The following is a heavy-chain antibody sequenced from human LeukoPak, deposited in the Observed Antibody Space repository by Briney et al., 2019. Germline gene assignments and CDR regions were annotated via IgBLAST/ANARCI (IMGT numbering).Heavy chain of an antibody. CDR2: TYTSGST. Sequence: SETLSLTCTVSGASISSYYWSWIRQPAGKGLEWIGRTYTSGSTNYNPSLKSRVTMSVDTSKNQFSLKLSSVTAADTAVYYCARETYCSITSCFTGPFDYWGQGTLVTVSS. D-gene: IGHD2-2*01. J-gene: IGHJ4*02. V-gene: IGHV4-4*07. CDR1: GASISSYY. CDR3: ARETYCSITSCFTGPFDY.